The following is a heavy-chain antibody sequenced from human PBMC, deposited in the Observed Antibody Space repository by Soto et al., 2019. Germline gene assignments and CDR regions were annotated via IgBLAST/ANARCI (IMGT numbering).Heavy chain of an antibody. V-gene: IGHV4-34*01. CDR3: ARGYNRDY. J-gene: IGHJ4*02. CDR1: GGSFSGYY. CDR2: INHSGST. Sequence: SETLSLTCAVYGGSFSGYYWSWIRQPTGKGLEWIGEINHSGSTNYNPSLKSRVTISVDTSKNQFSLKLSYVTAADTAVYYCARGYNRDYWGQGTLVTVSS. D-gene: IGHD1-1*01.